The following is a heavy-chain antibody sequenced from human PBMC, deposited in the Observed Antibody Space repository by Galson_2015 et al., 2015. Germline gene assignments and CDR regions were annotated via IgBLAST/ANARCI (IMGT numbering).Heavy chain of an antibody. CDR2: INHSGST. Sequence: SETLSLTCAVYGGSFSGYYWSWIRQPPGKGLEWIGEINHSGSTNYNPSLKSRVTISVDTSKNQFSLKLSSVTAADTAVYYCARLRRTGFDYWGQGTLVTVSS. V-gene: IGHV4-34*01. J-gene: IGHJ4*02. CDR1: GGSFSGYY. D-gene: IGHD4-17*01. CDR3: ARLRRTGFDY.